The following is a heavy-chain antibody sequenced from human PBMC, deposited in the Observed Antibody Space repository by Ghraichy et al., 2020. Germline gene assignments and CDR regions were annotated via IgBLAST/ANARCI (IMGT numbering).Heavy chain of an antibody. J-gene: IGHJ6*02. CDR2: INHSGST. D-gene: IGHD6-13*01. Sequence: GSLRLSCAVYGGSFSGYYWSWIRQPPGKGLEWIGEINHSGSTNYNPSLKSRVTISVDTSKNQFSLKLSSVTAADTAVYYCARGGVAAAGYYYYYGMDVWGQGTTVTVSS. CDR1: GGSFSGYY. CDR3: ARGGVAAAGYYYYYGMDV. V-gene: IGHV4-34*01.